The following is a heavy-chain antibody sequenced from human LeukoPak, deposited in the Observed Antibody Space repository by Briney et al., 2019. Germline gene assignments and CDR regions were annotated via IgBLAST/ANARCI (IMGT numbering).Heavy chain of an antibody. D-gene: IGHD2-2*01. Sequence: GGSLRLSCTGPGFIFGASWMTWVRQPPGRGLEWVANIGPGGDGEHYVDSVMGRFTISRDSGKNSIYLQMDSLRDEDTAVYYCARDLGYYATDYWGQGNLVSVSS. CDR1: GFIFGASW. J-gene: IGHJ4*02. CDR3: ARDLGYYATDY. CDR2: IGPGGDGE. V-gene: IGHV3-7*01.